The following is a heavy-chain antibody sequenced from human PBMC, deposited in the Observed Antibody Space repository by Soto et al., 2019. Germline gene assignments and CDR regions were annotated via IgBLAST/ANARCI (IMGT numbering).Heavy chain of an antibody. V-gene: IGHV3-73*02. CDR1: GFTFSGSA. CDR2: ISTKAHNYAT. CDR3: AKDPRRYDRGIGWFDP. J-gene: IGHJ5*02. Sequence: DVQLVESGGGLVQPGGSLKLSCAASGFTFSGSAMHWVRQASGKGLEWVGRISTKAHNYATAYAASVNGRFTISRDDSKNTAYLQMTSLKTEDTAVYYCAKDPRRYDRGIGWFDPWGQGTLVTVSS. D-gene: IGHD3-3*01.